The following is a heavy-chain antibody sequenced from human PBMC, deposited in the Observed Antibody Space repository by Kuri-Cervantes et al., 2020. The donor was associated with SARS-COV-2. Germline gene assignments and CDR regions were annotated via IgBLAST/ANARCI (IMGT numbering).Heavy chain of an antibody. J-gene: IGHJ6*03. CDR2: ISGGST. CDR3: ARVAGEGPIYYYYMDV. CDR1: GFTVSSNE. V-gene: IGHV3-38-3*01. Sequence: GESLKISCAASGFTVSSNEMSWVRQAPGKGLEWVSSISGGSTYYADSRKGRFTISRDTAKNSLSLYMNSLRGEDTAVYYCARVAGEGPIYYYYMDVWGKGTTVTVSS.